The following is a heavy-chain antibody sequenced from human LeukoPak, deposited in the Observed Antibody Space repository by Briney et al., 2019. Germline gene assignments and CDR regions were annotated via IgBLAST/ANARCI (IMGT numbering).Heavy chain of an antibody. J-gene: IGHJ4*02. V-gene: IGHV3-23*01. CDR2: ISTSGTT. Sequence: GGSLRLSCAASGFPFSSYAMTWVRQAPGKGLGWVSQISTSGTTYYAGSVKGRFTISRDNSKNTLFLQMNSLRAEDTAIYYCAKGGHGDYWGQGTLVTVSS. D-gene: IGHD5-12*01. CDR1: GFPFSSYA. CDR3: AKGGHGDY.